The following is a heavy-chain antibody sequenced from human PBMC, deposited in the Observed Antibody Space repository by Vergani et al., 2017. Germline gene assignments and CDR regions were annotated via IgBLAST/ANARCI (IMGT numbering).Heavy chain of an antibody. D-gene: IGHD6-19*01. V-gene: IGHV3-33*03. CDR3: AKDGGAVAGPFDY. CDR2: IWYDGSNK. J-gene: IGHJ4*02. Sequence: QVQLVESGGGVVQPGRSLRLSCAASGFTFSSYGMHWVRQAPGKGLEWVAVIWYDGSNKYYADSVKGRFTISRDNAKNSLYLQMNSLRAEDTALYYCAKDGGAVAGPFDYWGQGTLVTVSS. CDR1: GFTFSSYG.